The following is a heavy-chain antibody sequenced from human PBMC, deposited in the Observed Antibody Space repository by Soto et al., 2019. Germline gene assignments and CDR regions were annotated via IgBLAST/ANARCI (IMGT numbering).Heavy chain of an antibody. CDR3: ARVATMVRSIDY. CDR1: GGSFSGYY. CDR2: INHSGST. D-gene: IGHD3-10*01. Sequence: SETLSLTCAVYGGSFSGYYWSWIRQPPGKGLEWIGEINHSGSTNYNPSLKSRVTISVDTSKNQFSLKLSSVTAVDTAVYYCARVATMVRSIDYRGQGTLVTVSS. V-gene: IGHV4-34*01. J-gene: IGHJ4*02.